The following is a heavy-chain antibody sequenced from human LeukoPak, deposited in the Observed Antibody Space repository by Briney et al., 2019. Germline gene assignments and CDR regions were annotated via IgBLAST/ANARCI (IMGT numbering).Heavy chain of an antibody. V-gene: IGHV4-59*08. CDR2: IYYSGST. CDR1: GGSISSYY. CDR3: AGRGDPLSYGMDA. Sequence: PSETLSLTCTVSGGSISSYYWSWIRQPPGKGLEWIGYIYYSGSTNYNPSLKSRVTISVDTSKNQFSLKLSSVTAADTAVYYCAGRGDPLSYGMDAWGQGTTVTVSS. J-gene: IGHJ6*02. D-gene: IGHD3-16*01.